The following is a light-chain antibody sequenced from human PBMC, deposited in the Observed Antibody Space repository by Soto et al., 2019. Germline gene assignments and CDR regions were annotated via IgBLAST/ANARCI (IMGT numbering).Light chain of an antibody. J-gene: IGLJ1*01. CDR2: DVT. CDR3: SSYTSSSLYV. Sequence: QSALTQPASVSGSPGQSITISCTGTSSDVGGYNYVSWYQQHPGKAPKLMIYDVTNRPSGVSNRFSGSKSGNTASVIFSGLQAEDEADYYCSSYTSSSLYVFGTGTKLTVL. V-gene: IGLV2-14*01. CDR1: SSDVGGYNY.